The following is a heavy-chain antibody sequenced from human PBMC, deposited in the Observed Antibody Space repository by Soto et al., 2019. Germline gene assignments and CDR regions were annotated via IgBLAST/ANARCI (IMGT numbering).Heavy chain of an antibody. CDR3: ARVPEDYGDWEAPFDI. CDR2: IYYSGST. CDR1: GGSISSGGYY. D-gene: IGHD4-17*01. Sequence: QVQLQESGPGLVKPSQTLSLTSTVSGGSISSGGYYWSWIRQHPGKGLEWIGYIYYSGSTYYNPSLKSRVTISVDTSKNQFSLKLSSVTAADTAVYYCARVPEDYGDWEAPFDIWGQGTMVTVSS. J-gene: IGHJ3*02. V-gene: IGHV4-31*03.